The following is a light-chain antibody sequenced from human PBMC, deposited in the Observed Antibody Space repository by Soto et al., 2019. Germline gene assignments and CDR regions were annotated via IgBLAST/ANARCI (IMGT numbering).Light chain of an antibody. Sequence: QSVLTQPPSVSGSPGQSVTISCTGTSSDVGSYDSVSWYQQPPGTVPKLMIYEVSNRPSGVPDRFSGSKSGNTASLTISGLQAEDEADYYCCSYTTSRTYVFGTGTKLTVL. V-gene: IGLV2-18*02. CDR3: CSYTTSRTYV. CDR2: EVS. CDR1: SSDVGSYDS. J-gene: IGLJ1*01.